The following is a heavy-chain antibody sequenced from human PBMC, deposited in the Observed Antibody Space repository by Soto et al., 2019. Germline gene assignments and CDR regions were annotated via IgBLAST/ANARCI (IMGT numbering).Heavy chain of an antibody. J-gene: IGHJ4*02. CDR3: ARDRNAYCSKGICSGPYFDY. CDR1: GFTFSTYS. D-gene: IGHD2-8*01. CDR2: ISDNSSVI. V-gene: IGHV3-48*02. Sequence: GGSLRLSCAASGFTFSTYSINWVRQAPGKGLEWISYISDNSSVIYYADAVKGRFTISRDNAKNSLYLQMNSLRDEDTAVYYCARDRNAYCSKGICSGPYFDYWGQGTLVTVSS.